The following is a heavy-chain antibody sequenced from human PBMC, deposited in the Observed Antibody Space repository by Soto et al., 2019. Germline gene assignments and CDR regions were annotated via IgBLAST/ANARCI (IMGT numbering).Heavy chain of an antibody. CDR1: GFTFSDYY. D-gene: IGHD6-13*01. J-gene: IGHJ2*01. Sequence: QVQLVESGGGLVKPGGSLRLSCAASGFTFSDYYMSWIRQAPGKGLEWVSYINSSSSYTNYADSVKGRFTISRDNAKNSLYLQMHSLRAEDMAVYYCARTIVAAGGRRYFDLWGRGTLVTVSS. CDR2: INSSSSYT. CDR3: ARTIVAAGGRRYFDL. V-gene: IGHV3-11*05.